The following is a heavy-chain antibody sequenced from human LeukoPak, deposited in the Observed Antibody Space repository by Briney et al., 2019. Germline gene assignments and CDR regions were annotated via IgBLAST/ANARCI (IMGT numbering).Heavy chain of an antibody. Sequence: PGGSLRLSCAAPGFTFSSYSLNWVRQAPGKGLEWVSSISSSSSYIHYADSVKGRFTISRDNAKNSLYLQMNSLRAEDTAVYYCAGAAGLDYYYYMDVWGKGTTVTVSS. CDR2: ISSSSSYI. CDR1: GFTFSSYS. CDR3: AGAAGLDYYYYMDV. V-gene: IGHV3-21*01. D-gene: IGHD6-19*01. J-gene: IGHJ6*03.